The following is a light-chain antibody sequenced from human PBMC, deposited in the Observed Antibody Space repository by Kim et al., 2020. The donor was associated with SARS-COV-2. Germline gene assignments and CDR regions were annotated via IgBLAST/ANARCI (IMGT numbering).Light chain of an antibody. J-gene: IGLJ2*01. CDR2: GKN. V-gene: IGLV3-19*01. CDR1: SLRSYY. Sequence: SSELTQDPAVSVALGQTVRITCQGDSLRSYYASWYQQKPGQAPVLVIYGKNNRPSGIPDRFSGSSSGNKAYLTTTGAQAEEEADYYCNSRDRSGNHLVFG. CDR3: NSRDRSGNHLV.